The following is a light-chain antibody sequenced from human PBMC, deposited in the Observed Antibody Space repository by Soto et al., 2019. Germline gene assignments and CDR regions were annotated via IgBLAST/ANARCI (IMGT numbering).Light chain of an antibody. CDR1: IRDVGVYNL. V-gene: IGLV2-14*01. CDR3: SSFTTNSTLI. J-gene: IGLJ2*01. Sequence: QYALTQPASVSGSPGQSITISCAGNIRDVGVYNLVSWYQQYPGRAPQLILYEVRNRPSGTSFRFSGFKSGNAAPLTICGLQAEDEADYYWSSFTTNSTLIFGGGTKLTVL. CDR2: EVR.